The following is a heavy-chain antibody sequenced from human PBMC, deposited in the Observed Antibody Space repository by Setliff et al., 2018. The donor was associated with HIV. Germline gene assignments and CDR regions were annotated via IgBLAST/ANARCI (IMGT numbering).Heavy chain of an antibody. CDR1: GYTFATYD. J-gene: IGHJ6*03. V-gene: IGHV1-8*03. Sequence: ASVKVSCKPSGYTFATYDINWVRQAAGQGLEWLGWVNPYSGNSGYAQQFHGRLTITRDTSKSTVYMELSSLRSEDTGVYYCARIVAPGSHGPDYYMDVWGKGTTVTVSS. CDR3: ARIVAPGSHGPDYYMDV. D-gene: IGHD2-21*01. CDR2: VNPYSGNS.